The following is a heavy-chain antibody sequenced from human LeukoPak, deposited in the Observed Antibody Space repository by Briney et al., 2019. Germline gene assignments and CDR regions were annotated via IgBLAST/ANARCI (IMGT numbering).Heavy chain of an antibody. CDR2: IIPIFGRA. D-gene: IGHD3-22*01. V-gene: IGHV1-69*13. CDR3: ARGTGDSSGYYYVY. Sequence: SVAVSCTASGGTFSSYAISWVRQAPGQGPEWMGGIIPIFGRANYAQKFQGRVTITADESTSTAYMELSSLRSEDTAVYYCARGTGDSSGYYYVYWGQGTLATVSS. CDR1: GGTFSSYA. J-gene: IGHJ4*02.